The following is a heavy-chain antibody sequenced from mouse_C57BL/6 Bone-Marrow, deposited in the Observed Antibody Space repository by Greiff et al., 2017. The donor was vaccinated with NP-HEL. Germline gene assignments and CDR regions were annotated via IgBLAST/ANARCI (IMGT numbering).Heavy chain of an antibody. D-gene: IGHD1-1*01. CDR1: GFTFSDYY. V-gene: IGHV5-12*01. Sequence: EVNVVESGGGLVQPGGSLKLSCAASGFTFSDYYMYWVRQTPEKRLEWVAYISNGGGSTYYPDTVKGRFTISRDNAKNTLYLQMSRLKSEDTAMYYCARPVRGPYYYAMDYWGQGTSVTVSS. J-gene: IGHJ4*01. CDR3: ARPVRGPYYYAMDY. CDR2: ISNGGGST.